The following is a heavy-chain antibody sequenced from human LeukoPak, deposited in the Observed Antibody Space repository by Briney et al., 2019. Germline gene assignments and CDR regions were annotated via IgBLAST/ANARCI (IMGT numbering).Heavy chain of an antibody. Sequence: GGSLRLSCAASGFTFSSYGMHWVRQAPGKGLEWVAIIWYDGSNKYYADSVKGRFTISRDNPKNTLYLQMNSLRAEDTAVYCCARASGSSGWYYFDYWGQGTLVTVSS. J-gene: IGHJ4*02. V-gene: IGHV3-33*01. CDR3: ARASGSSGWYYFDY. CDR2: IWYDGSNK. CDR1: GFTFSSYG. D-gene: IGHD6-19*01.